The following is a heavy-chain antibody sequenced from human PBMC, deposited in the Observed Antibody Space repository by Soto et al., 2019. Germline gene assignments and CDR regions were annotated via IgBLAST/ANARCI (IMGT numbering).Heavy chain of an antibody. Sequence: GGSLRLSCAASGFTFSSYAMSWVRQAPGKGLEWVSAISGSGGSTYYADSVKGRFTISRDNSKNTLYLQMNSLRAEDTAVYYSAKGEGKTYYDFWSGYYTVHWGQGTLVTVSS. CDR1: GFTFSSYA. CDR2: ISGSGGST. D-gene: IGHD3-3*01. CDR3: AKGEGKTYYDFWSGYYTVH. V-gene: IGHV3-23*01. J-gene: IGHJ4*02.